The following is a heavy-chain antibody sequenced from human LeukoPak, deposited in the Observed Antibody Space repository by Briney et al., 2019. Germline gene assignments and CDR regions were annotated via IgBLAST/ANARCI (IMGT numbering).Heavy chain of an antibody. D-gene: IGHD1-1*01. Sequence: PGGSLRLSCAASGFTFSDYWVTWVRQSPGKGLEWVANIKQDGSEKNYVDSVKGRFTISRDNAKNSLYLQMNSLRAEDTAVYYCVRGRLTTDYWGQGTLVTVSS. J-gene: IGHJ4*02. CDR2: IKQDGSEK. CDR3: VRGRLTTDY. V-gene: IGHV3-7*05. CDR1: GFTFSDYW.